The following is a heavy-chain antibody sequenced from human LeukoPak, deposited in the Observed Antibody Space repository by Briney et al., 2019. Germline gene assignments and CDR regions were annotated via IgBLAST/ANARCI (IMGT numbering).Heavy chain of an antibody. CDR3: AKPDGDYVGQLDAFGI. CDR2: ISSSSSYI. J-gene: IGHJ3*02. CDR1: GFTFSSYS. D-gene: IGHD4-17*01. Sequence: GGSLRLSCAASGFTFSSYSMNWVRQAPGKGLEWVSSISSSSSYIYYADSVKGRFTISRDNSKNTLYLQMNSLRAEDTAVFYCAKPDGDYVGQLDAFGIWGQGTMVTVSS. V-gene: IGHV3-21*04.